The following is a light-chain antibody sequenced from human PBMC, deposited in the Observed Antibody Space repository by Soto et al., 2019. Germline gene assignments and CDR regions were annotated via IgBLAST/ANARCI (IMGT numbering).Light chain of an antibody. CDR3: QQFSSYPLT. V-gene: IGKV3-20*01. J-gene: IGKJ4*01. CDR2: DAS. Sequence: IVLTQSPVTLSLSPCERATLSCSSSQSVSNNYLAWYQQKPGQAPRLLIYDASSRATGIPDRFSGGGSGTDFTLTISRLEPEDFAVYYCQQFSSYPLTFGGGTKVDIK. CDR1: QSVSNNY.